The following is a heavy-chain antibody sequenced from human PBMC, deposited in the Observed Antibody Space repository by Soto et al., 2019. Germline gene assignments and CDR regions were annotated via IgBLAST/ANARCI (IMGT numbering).Heavy chain of an antibody. V-gene: IGHV4-61*01. CDR2: IYYSGST. Sequence: SETLSLTCTVSGGSVSSGSYYWSWIRQPPGKGLEWIGYIYYSGSTNYNPSLKSRVTISVDTSKNQFSLKLSSVTAADTAVYYCARDKGGVRYYDSSGFLLWGQGTLVTVSS. D-gene: IGHD3-22*01. CDR3: ARDKGGVRYYDSSGFLL. J-gene: IGHJ4*02. CDR1: GGSVSSGSYY.